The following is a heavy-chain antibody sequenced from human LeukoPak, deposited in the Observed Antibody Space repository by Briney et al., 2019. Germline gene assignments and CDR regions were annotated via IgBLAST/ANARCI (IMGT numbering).Heavy chain of an antibody. Sequence: SETLPLTCTVSGVSISSAGYWSWIRQYPGKGLEWIGYIYFSGSTYYNPSLKSRVTISVDTSKNHFSLKLSSVTAADTAVYYCARVPPDYGDYVRAFDIWGQGTKVTVSS. CDR1: GVSISSAGY. CDR2: IYFSGST. CDR3: ARVPPDYGDYVRAFDI. J-gene: IGHJ3*02. V-gene: IGHV4-31*03. D-gene: IGHD4-17*01.